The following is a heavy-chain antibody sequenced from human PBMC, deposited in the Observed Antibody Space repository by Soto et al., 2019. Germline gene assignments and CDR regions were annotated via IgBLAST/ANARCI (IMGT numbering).Heavy chain of an antibody. CDR3: AKDWAPLSDGYNFYYFDY. CDR1: GFTFSSYG. D-gene: IGHD5-12*01. Sequence: GGSLRLSCAASGFTFSSYGMHWVRQAPGKGLEWVAVISYDGSNKYYADSVKGRFTISRDNSKNTLYLQMNSLRAEDTAVYYCAKDWAPLSDGYNFYYFDYWGQGTLVTVSS. V-gene: IGHV3-30*18. CDR2: ISYDGSNK. J-gene: IGHJ4*02.